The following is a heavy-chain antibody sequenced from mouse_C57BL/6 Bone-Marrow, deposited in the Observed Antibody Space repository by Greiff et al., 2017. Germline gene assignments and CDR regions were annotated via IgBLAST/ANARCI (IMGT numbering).Heavy chain of an antibody. CDR1: GFTFSNYW. Sequence: EVKLVESGGGLVQPGGSMKLSCVASGFTFSNYWMTWVRQSPEKGLEWVAQIRLKSDNYATLYSESVKGRFTISRDDSKSSVYLQMNNLRAEDTGIYYCTVITTVVGRFDYWGQGTTLTVSS. CDR3: TVITTVVGRFDY. D-gene: IGHD1-1*01. V-gene: IGHV6-3*01. J-gene: IGHJ2*01. CDR2: IRLKSDNYAT.